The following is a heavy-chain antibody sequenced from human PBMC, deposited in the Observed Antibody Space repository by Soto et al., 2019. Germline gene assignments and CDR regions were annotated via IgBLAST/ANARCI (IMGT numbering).Heavy chain of an antibody. D-gene: IGHD3-22*01. CDR1: GFTFSSYG. CDR3: SSEGAVVTYYYYYGMDV. V-gene: IGHV3-33*01. J-gene: IGHJ6*02. CDR2: IWYDGSNK. Sequence: GGSLRLSCAASGFTFSSYGMHWVRQAPCKGLEWVAVIWYDGSNKYYADSVKGRFTISRDNSKNTLYLQMNSLRAEDTAVYFCSSEGAVVTYYYYYGMDVWGQGTTVTVSS.